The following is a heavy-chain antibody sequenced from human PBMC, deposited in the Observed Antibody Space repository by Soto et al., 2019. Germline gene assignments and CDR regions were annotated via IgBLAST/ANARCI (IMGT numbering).Heavy chain of an antibody. J-gene: IGHJ4*02. Sequence: PGGSLRLSCAASGFTFSSYAMSWVRQAPGKGLEWVSAISGSGGSTYYADSVKGRFTISRDNSKNTLYLQMNSLRAEDTAAYYCAKDWGSGYYDSSGFDYWGQGTLVTVSS. D-gene: IGHD3-22*01. CDR2: ISGSGGST. CDR3: AKDWGSGYYDSSGFDY. CDR1: GFTFSSYA. V-gene: IGHV3-23*01.